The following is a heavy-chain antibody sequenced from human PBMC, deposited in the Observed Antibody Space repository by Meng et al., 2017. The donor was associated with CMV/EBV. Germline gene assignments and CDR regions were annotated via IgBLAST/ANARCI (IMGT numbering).Heavy chain of an antibody. V-gene: IGHV4-34*01. CDR3: ARDPGHYDFWSGYYPMGYYYYYGMDV. Sequence: ESLKISCAVYGGSFSGYYWSWIRQPPGKGLEWIGEINHSGSTNYNPSLKSRVTISVDTSKNQFSLKLSSVTAADTAVYYCARDPGHYDFWSGYYPMGYYYYYGMDVWGQGTTVTVSS. CDR2: INHSGST. J-gene: IGHJ6*02. D-gene: IGHD3-3*01. CDR1: GGSFSGYY.